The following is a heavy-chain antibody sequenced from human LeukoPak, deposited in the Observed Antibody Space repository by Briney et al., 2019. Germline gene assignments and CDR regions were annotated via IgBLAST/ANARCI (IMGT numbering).Heavy chain of an antibody. V-gene: IGHV3-73*01. J-gene: IGHJ4*02. CDR2: IRSKANSYAT. CDR3: TRVVPAAVCSFDY. D-gene: IGHD2-2*01. CDR1: GFTFSDSA. Sequence: GGSLKLSCAASGFTFSDSAMHWVRQASGKGLEWVGRIRSKANSYATAYAASVKGRFTISRDDSKNTAYLQMNSLKTEDTAVYYCTRVVPAAVCSFDYWGQGTLVTVSS.